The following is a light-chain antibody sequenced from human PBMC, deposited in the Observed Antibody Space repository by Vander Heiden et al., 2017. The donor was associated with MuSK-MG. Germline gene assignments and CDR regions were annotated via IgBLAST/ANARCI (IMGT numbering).Light chain of an antibody. CDR3: RQALQTLLT. Sequence: DIVMTQSPLSLPVTPGEPASLFCRSSQILLHSNGYNYLDWYLQKPGQAPQLLIYLGSNRASGVPDRFSGSGSGTDFTLKISRVEAEDVGVYYCRQALQTLLTFGGGTKVEIK. CDR2: LGS. J-gene: IGKJ4*01. CDR1: QILLHSNGYNY. V-gene: IGKV2-28*01.